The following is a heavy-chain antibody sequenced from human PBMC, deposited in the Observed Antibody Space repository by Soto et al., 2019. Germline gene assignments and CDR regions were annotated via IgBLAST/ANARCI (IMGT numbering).Heavy chain of an antibody. CDR1: GYSFTSYW. V-gene: IGHV5-51*01. D-gene: IGHD5-12*01. Sequence: ESLKISCKGSGYSFTSYWIGWVRQMPGKGLEWMGIIYPGDSDTRYSPSFQGQVTISADKSISTAYLQWSSLKASDTAMYYCARSFYPTQGGYDFYGMDVWGQGTTVTVSS. CDR3: ARSFYPTQGGYDFYGMDV. CDR2: IYPGDSDT. J-gene: IGHJ6*02.